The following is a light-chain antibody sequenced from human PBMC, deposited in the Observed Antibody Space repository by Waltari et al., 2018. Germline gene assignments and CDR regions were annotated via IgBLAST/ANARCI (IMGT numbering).Light chain of an antibody. CDR2: RSN. CDR1: SSNIGSNA. CDR3: AAWDDSVIGWV. V-gene: IGLV1-44*01. J-gene: IGLJ3*02. Sequence: QSVLTQPPSASGTPGQRVTISCSGSSSNIGSNAVTWYQQLPGTAPKLLIYRSNQWPSGVPDRISGSKSGTSASLAISGLQSEDEADYYCAAWDDSVIGWVFGGGTKLTVL.